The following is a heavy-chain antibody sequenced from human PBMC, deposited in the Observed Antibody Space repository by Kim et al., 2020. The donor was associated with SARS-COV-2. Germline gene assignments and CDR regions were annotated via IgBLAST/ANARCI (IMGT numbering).Heavy chain of an antibody. Sequence: GGSLRLSCAASGITFDSYWMSWLRQAPGKGPEWVASIKQDGSEKSHVDSVKGRFTISRDNTENSVYLQMNSLRDEDTAIYYCAKTSRSRPGDYWGPGTLVTVSS. V-gene: IGHV3-7*03. D-gene: IGHD2-2*01. CDR3: AKTSRSRPGDY. J-gene: IGHJ4*02. CDR2: IKQDGSEK. CDR1: GITFDSYW.